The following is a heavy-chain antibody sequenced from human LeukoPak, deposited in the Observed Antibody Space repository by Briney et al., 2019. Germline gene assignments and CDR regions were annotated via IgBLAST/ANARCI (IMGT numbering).Heavy chain of an antibody. V-gene: IGHV3-72*01. CDR1: GFIVSDHY. D-gene: IGHD3-10*01. CDR2: TKNKVNGFTT. Sequence: GGSLRLSCAASGFIVSDHYMDWVRQAPGKGLEWVGRTKNKVNGFTTTYPASVIGRFTISRDESKNSLYLQMNSLKTEDTAVYYCVRETSGSFDFWGQGTLVTVSS. CDR3: VRETSGSFDF. J-gene: IGHJ4*02.